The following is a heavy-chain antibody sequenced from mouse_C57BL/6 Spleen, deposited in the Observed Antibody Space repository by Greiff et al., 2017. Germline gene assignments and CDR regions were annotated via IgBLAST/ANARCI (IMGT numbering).Heavy chain of an antibody. CDR3: ARGGTVVATKAMDY. J-gene: IGHJ4*01. V-gene: IGHV1-81*01. CDR2: IYPRSGNT. D-gene: IGHD1-1*01. CDR1: GYTFTRYG. Sequence: VKLQESGAELARPGASVKLSCKASGYTFTRYGISWVKQRTGQGLEWIGEIYPRSGNTYYNEKFKGKATLTADKSSSTAYMELRSLTSEDSAVYFCARGGTVVATKAMDYWGQGTSVTVSS.